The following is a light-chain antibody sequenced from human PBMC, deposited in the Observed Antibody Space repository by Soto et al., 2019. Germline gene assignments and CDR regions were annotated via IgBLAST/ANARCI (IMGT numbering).Light chain of an antibody. CDR3: CSYAGSSTLV. CDR1: SSDVGGYNL. V-gene: IGLV2-23*02. CDR2: EVS. J-gene: IGLJ1*01. Sequence: QSVLTQPASVSGSPGQSITISCTGTSSDVGGYNLVSWYQHHPGKAPKLIIYEVSKRPSGVSNRFSGSKSGNTASLTISGLQAEDEADYYCCSYAGSSTLVFGTGTKLTVL.